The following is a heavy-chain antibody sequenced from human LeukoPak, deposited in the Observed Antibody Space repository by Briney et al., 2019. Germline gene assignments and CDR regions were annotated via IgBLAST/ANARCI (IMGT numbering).Heavy chain of an antibody. CDR1: GVSFSGYY. Sequence: PSETLSLTCAVYGVSFSGYYWSWIRQPPGKGLEWIGEINHSGSTNYNPSLKSRVTISVDTSKNQFSLKLSSVTAADTAVYYCARGLGEYWGQGTLVTVSS. D-gene: IGHD3-10*01. V-gene: IGHV4-34*01. CDR3: ARGLGEY. CDR2: INHSGST. J-gene: IGHJ4*02.